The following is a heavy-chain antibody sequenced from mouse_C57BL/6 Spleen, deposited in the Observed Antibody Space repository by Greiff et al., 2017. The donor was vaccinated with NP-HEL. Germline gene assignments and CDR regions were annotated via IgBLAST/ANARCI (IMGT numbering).Heavy chain of an antibody. CDR3: ARSRDFDY. CDR1: GYTFTSYW. Sequence: QVQLQQPGAELVMPGASVKLSCKASGYTFTSYWMHWVKQRPGQGLEWIGEIDPSDSYTNYNQKFKGKSTLTVDKSSSTAYMQLSSLTSEDSAVYYCARSRDFDYWGQGTTLTVSS. J-gene: IGHJ2*01. V-gene: IGHV1-69*01. CDR2: IDPSDSYT.